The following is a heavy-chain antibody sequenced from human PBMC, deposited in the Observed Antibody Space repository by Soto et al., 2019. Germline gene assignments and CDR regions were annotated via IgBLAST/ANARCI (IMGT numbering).Heavy chain of an antibody. Sequence: PSETLSLTCNVSGGPIISFNDYWTWIRQPPGKGLEWVGHISYRGTTFYNPSLNSRATVSMDTSKSQFSLKLASVPAEDTPVYYCARAEGTYPWSSEFDYWGQGTLVNVSS. D-gene: IGHD3-16*01. CDR1: GGPIISFNDY. V-gene: IGHV4-30-4*01. J-gene: IGHJ4*02. CDR3: ARAEGTYPWSSEFDY. CDR2: ISYRGTT.